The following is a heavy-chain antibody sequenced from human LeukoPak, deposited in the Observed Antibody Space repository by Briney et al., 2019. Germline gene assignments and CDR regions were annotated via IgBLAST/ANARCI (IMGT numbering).Heavy chain of an antibody. CDR3: ARLVSAARLSIDS. V-gene: IGHV5-10-1*01. CDR1: GYSFISYW. CDR2: IDPSDPYS. Sequence: GESLKISCKGSGYSFISYWITWVRQMPGKGLEWVGRIDPSDPYSNYSPSFQGHVTISADRSISTAYLQWSSLKASDSAMYYCARLVSAARLSIDSWGQGTLVTVSS. J-gene: IGHJ4*02. D-gene: IGHD6-13*01.